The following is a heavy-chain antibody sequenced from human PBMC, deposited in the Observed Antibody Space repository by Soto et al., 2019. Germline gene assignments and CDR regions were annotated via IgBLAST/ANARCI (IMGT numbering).Heavy chain of an antibody. V-gene: IGHV1-69*13. Sequence: PVKVSCKASGGTFSSYAISWGRQALGQGLEWMGGIIPIFGTANYAQKFQGRVTITADESTSTAYMELSSLRSEDTAVYYCASSVAKYYYYGMDVWGQGTTVTVSS. CDR2: IIPIFGTA. D-gene: IGHD5-12*01. CDR3: ASSVAKYYYYGMDV. J-gene: IGHJ6*02. CDR1: GGTFSSYA.